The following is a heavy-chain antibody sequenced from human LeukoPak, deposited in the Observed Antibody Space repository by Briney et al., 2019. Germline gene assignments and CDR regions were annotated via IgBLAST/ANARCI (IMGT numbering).Heavy chain of an antibody. CDR2: IYYSGST. V-gene: IGHV4-59*12. CDR1: GGSISSYY. D-gene: IGHD2-21*02. J-gene: IGHJ4*02. Sequence: SETLSLNCTVSGGSISSYYWSWIRQPPGKGLEWIGYIYYSGSTNYNPSLKSRVTISVDTSKNQFSLKLSSVTAADTAVYYCARAYCGGDCYLNNWGQGTLVTVSS. CDR3: ARAYCGGDCYLNN.